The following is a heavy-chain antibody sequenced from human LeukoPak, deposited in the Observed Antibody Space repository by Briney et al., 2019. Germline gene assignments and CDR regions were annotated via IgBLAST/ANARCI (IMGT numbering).Heavy chain of an antibody. CDR1: GYTFTGYY. Sequence: ASVKVSCKASGYTFTGYYMHWVRQAPGQGLEWMGWINPNSGGTNFAQKFQGRVTMTRDTSMSTAYMELSRLKSDDTAVCYCSRDSGYCSGGSCWYFDFWGQGTLVTVSA. V-gene: IGHV1-2*02. CDR2: INPNSGGT. CDR3: SRDSGYCSGGSCWYFDF. D-gene: IGHD2-15*01. J-gene: IGHJ4*02.